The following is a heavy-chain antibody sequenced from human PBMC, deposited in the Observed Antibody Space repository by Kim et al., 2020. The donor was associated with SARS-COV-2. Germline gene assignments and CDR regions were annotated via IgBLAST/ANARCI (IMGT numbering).Heavy chain of an antibody. J-gene: IGHJ6*02. CDR3: AGDGRRDSGRVGDYYGMDV. Sequence: GGSLRLSCAASGFTFSSYSMNWVRQAPGKGLEWVSYISSSSSTIYYADSVKGRFTISRDNAKNSLYLQMNSLRDEDTAVYYCAGDGRRDSGRVGDYYGMDVWGQGTTVTVSS. D-gene: IGHD1-26*01. V-gene: IGHV3-48*02. CDR2: ISSSSSTI. CDR1: GFTFSSYS.